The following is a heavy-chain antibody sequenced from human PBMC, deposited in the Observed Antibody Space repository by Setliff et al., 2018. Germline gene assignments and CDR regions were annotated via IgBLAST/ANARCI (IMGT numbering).Heavy chain of an antibody. J-gene: IGHJ5*02. CDR3: ARGRIPRIFGVALNWFDP. CDR1: GFTFSSYE. CDR2: ISSSGSTI. V-gene: IGHV3-48*03. D-gene: IGHD3-3*02. Sequence: GGSLRLSCAASGFTFSSYEMNWVRQAPGKGLEWVSYISSSGSTIYYANSVKGRFTISRDNSKNTLYLQMGSLRAEDMAVYYCARGRIPRIFGVALNWFDPWGQGTLVTVSS.